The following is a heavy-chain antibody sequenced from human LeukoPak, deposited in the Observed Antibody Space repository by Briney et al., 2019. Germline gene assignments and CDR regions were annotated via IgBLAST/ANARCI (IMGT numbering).Heavy chain of an antibody. V-gene: IGHV1-69*13. Sequence: SVTVSFKSSGRTFINYAISWVRQAPGQGLEWMGGIIPIFGTANYAQKFQGRVTITADESTSTAYMELSSLRSEYTAGYYCAIGAGYSSSWYVFYFYYWGQGTLVTVSS. CDR2: IIPIFGTA. J-gene: IGHJ4*02. D-gene: IGHD6-13*01. CDR3: AIGAGYSSSWYVFYFYY. CDR1: GRTFINYA.